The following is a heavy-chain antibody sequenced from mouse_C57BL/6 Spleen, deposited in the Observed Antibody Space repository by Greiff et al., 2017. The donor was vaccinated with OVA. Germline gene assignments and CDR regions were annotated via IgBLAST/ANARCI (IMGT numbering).Heavy chain of an antibody. V-gene: IGHV1-55*01. Sequence: QVQLQQSGAELVKPGASVKMSCKASGYTFTSYWITWVKQRPGQGLEWIGDIYPGSGSTNYNEKFKSKATLTVDTSSSTAYMQLSSLTSEDSAVYYCARRGYDYDWYFEVWGTGTTVTVSS. CDR3: ARRGYDYDWYFEV. D-gene: IGHD2-4*01. CDR1: GYTFTSYW. CDR2: IYPGSGST. J-gene: IGHJ1*03.